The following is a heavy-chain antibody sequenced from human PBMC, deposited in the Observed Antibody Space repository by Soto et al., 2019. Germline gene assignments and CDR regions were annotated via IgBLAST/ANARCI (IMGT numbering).Heavy chain of an antibody. V-gene: IGHV1-69*06. CDR2: IIPIFGTA. Sequence: SVKVSCKASGGTFSSYAISWVRQAPGQGLEWMGGIIPIFGTANYAQKFQGRVTITADKSTSTAYMELSSLRSEDTAVYYCASLYYSDSSGYYQFDYWGEGTLVTVSS. CDR3: ASLYYSDSSGYYQFDY. CDR1: GGTFSSYA. J-gene: IGHJ4*02. D-gene: IGHD3-22*01.